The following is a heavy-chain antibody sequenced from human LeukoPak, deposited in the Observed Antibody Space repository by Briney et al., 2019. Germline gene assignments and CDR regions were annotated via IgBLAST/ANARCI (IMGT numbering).Heavy chain of an antibody. CDR3: AKPSHGFEVVVSFDY. V-gene: IGHV3-23*01. CDR1: GFTFSSYA. Sequence: GGSLRLSCAASGFTFSSYAMSWVRQAPGKGLEWVSAISGSGGSTYYADSVKGRFTISRDNSKNTLYLQMNSLRAEDAAVYYCAKPSHGFEVVVSFDYWGQGALVTVSS. J-gene: IGHJ4*02. D-gene: IGHD3-22*01. CDR2: ISGSGGST.